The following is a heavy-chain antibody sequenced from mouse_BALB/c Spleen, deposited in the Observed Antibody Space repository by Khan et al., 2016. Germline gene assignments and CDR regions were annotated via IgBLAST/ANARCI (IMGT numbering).Heavy chain of an antibody. CDR3: ASPASMKY. Sequence: EVQLQESGPGLVKPSQSLSLTCTVTGYSITSGYGWNWIRQFPGNKLEWMGYKSYSGSTIYNPSLKSRISITRDTSKNQLYVELNALTTEDTAAYYTASPASMKYWRQGTPLTVSS. CDR2: KSYSGST. CDR1: GYSITSGYG. J-gene: IGHJ2*01. V-gene: IGHV3-2*02. D-gene: IGHD2-10*02.